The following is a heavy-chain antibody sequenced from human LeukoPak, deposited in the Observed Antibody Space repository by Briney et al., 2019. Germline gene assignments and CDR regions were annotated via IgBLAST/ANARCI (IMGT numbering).Heavy chain of an antibody. V-gene: IGHV1-18*01. Sequence: ASVKVSCKASGYTFTNYGISWVRQAPGQGLEWMGWISAYNGNTNFAQKFQGRVTMTTDTSTSTAYMELRSLRSDDTAVYYCARVIAAAGRRGGYYYYYMDVWGKGTTVTVSS. CDR2: ISAYNGNT. CDR1: GYTFTNYG. CDR3: ARVIAAAGRRGGYYYYYMDV. D-gene: IGHD6-13*01. J-gene: IGHJ6*03.